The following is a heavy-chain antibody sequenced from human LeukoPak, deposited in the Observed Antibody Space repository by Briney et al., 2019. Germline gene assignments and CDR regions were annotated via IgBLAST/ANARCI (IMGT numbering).Heavy chain of an antibody. D-gene: IGHD5-12*01. Sequence: SETLSLTCTVSGGSISGYYWGWIRQPPGKRLEWVGSIHSSGNTYYNPTLKSRVTISVDTSKNQFSLNLTSVTAADAAVYYCARDLGYSGFDWAPWGQGTLVTVSS. CDR1: GGSISGYY. J-gene: IGHJ5*02. V-gene: IGHV4-38-2*02. CDR2: IHSSGNT. CDR3: ARDLGYSGFDWAP.